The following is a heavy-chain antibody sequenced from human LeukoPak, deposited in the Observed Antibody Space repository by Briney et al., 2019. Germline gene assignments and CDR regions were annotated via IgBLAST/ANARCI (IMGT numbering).Heavy chain of an antibody. CDR3: AKSRSLLWFGELD. Sequence: GRSLRLSCAASGFTFSSYGMHWFRQAPGKGLEWVAFIRYDGSNKYYADSVKGRFTISRDNSKNTLYLQMNSLRAEDTAVYYCAKSRSLLWFGELDWGQGTLVTVSS. D-gene: IGHD3-10*01. V-gene: IGHV3-30*02. J-gene: IGHJ4*02. CDR1: GFTFSSYG. CDR2: IRYDGSNK.